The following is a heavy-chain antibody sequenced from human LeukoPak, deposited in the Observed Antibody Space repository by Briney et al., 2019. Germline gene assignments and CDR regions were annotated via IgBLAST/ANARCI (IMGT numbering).Heavy chain of an antibody. CDR2: INHSGST. CDR3: ATGWSGYYWTT. Sequence: SETLSLTCTVSGDSISTYYWSWIRQPPGKGLEWIGEINHSGSTNYNPSLKSRVTISVDTSKNQFSLKLNSVTAADTAVYYCATGWSGYYWTTWGQGTLVAVSS. CDR1: GDSISTYY. D-gene: IGHD3-3*01. J-gene: IGHJ5*02. V-gene: IGHV4-34*01.